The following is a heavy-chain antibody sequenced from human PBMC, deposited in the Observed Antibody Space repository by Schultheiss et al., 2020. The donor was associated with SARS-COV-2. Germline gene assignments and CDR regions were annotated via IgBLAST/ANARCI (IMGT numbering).Heavy chain of an antibody. CDR1: GGSFSGYY. J-gene: IGHJ4*02. CDR3: ARGPYFDWLLID. D-gene: IGHD3-9*01. CDR2: IYYSGST. V-gene: IGHV4-34*01. Sequence: SETLSLTCAVYGGSFSGYYWSWIRQPPGKGLEWIGYIYYSGSTYYNPSLKSRVTISVDTSKNQFSLKLSSVTAADTAVYYCARGPYFDWLLIDWGQGTLVTVSS.